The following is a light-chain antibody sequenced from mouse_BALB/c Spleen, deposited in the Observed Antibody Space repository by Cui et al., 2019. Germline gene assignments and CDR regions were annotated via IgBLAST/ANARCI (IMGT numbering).Light chain of an antibody. CDR1: SSVSY. Sequence: QLVLTPSLRIMSASLGAEITLTCSASSSVSYMHWYQQKSGTSPKLLIYSTSNLASGVPSRFSGSGSGTFYSLTISSVEAEDAADYYCHQWSSYPWTFGGGTKLEIK. V-gene: IGKV4-80*01. CDR2: STS. J-gene: IGKJ1*01. CDR3: HQWSSYPWT.